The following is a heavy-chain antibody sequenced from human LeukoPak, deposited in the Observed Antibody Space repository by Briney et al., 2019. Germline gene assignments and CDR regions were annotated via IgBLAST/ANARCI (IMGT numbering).Heavy chain of an antibody. CDR2: IIPIFGTT. D-gene: IGHD6-13*01. Sequence: GASVKVSCKAPGGTFNNYPISWVRQAPGQGLEWMGGIIPIFGTTNYAPKFQGRVTFTADESTSTVYMELCSLRSEDTAVYYCARVGGGSSTWYGWFDPWGQGTLVTVSS. CDR1: GGTFNNYP. CDR3: ARVGGGSSTWYGWFDP. J-gene: IGHJ5*02. V-gene: IGHV1-69*13.